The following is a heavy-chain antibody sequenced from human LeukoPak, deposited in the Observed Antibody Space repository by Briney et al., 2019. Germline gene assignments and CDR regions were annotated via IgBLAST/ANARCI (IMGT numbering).Heavy chain of an antibody. CDR1: GLTFSNAW. D-gene: IGHD6-19*01. CDR3: AKSVPNSGWADY. V-gene: IGHV3-30*18. Sequence: GGSLRLSCAASGLTFSNAWMSWVRQAPGKGLEWVAVISSDGSTKHYADSVKGRFTISRDNSKNTLYLQMNSLRAEDTAVYYCAKSVPNSGWADYWGQGTLVTVSS. CDR2: ISSDGSTK. J-gene: IGHJ4*02.